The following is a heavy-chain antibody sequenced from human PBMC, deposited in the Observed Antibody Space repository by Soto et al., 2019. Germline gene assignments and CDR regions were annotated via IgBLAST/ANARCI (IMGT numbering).Heavy chain of an antibody. J-gene: IGHJ4*02. D-gene: IGHD3-22*01. CDR2: IYYSGST. CDR1: GGSISSRSYY. CDR3: ARQRYYDSSGYYSDY. V-gene: IGHV4-39*01. Sequence: QLQLQESGPGLVKPSETLSLTCTVSGGSISSRSYYWGWIRQPPGQGLEWIGSIYYSGSTYYNPSLKSRVTISVDTSKNQFSLKLSSVTAADTAVYYCARQRYYDSSGYYSDYWGQGTLVTVSS.